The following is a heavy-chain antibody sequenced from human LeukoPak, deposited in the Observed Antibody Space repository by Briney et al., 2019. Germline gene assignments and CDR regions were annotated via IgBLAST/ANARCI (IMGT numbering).Heavy chain of an antibody. V-gene: IGHV1-18*01. J-gene: IGHJ4*02. Sequence: ASVTVSCTASGYTFTSYGISWVRQAPGQGLEWMGWISAYNGNTNYAQKLQGRVTMTTDTSTSTAYMELRSLRSDDTAVYYCARDFFPDYYDSSGYYSFDYWGQGTLVTVSS. D-gene: IGHD3-22*01. CDR3: ARDFFPDYYDSSGYYSFDY. CDR2: ISAYNGNT. CDR1: GYTFTSYG.